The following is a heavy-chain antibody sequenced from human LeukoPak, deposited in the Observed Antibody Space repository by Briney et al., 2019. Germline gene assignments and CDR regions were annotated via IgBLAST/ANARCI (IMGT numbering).Heavy chain of an antibody. V-gene: IGHV3-30*18. D-gene: IGHD2-8*01. CDR2: ISYDGSNK. CDR3: AKGTMVYNWFDP. J-gene: IGHJ5*02. CDR1: GFTFSSYG. Sequence: PGGSLRLSCAASGFTFSSYGMHWVRQAPGKGLEWVAVISYDGSNKYYADSVKGRFTISRDNSKNTLYLQMNSLRAEDTAVYYCAKGTMVYNWFDPWGQGTLVTVSS.